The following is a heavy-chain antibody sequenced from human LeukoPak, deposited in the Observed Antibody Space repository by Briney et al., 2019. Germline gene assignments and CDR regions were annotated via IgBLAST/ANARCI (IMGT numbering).Heavy chain of an antibody. D-gene: IGHD2-2*01. CDR2: ISDAGSNK. V-gene: IGHV3-30-3*01. J-gene: IGHJ4*02. CDR1: GFTFSRYA. Sequence: PGRSLRLSCAASGFTFSRYAMHWVRQAPGKGLEWVAVISDAGSNKYYADSVKGRFTISRDNSKNTLYLQMNSLRAEDTAVYYCAKEGAGYCSSTSCPYYFDYWGQGTLVTVSS. CDR3: AKEGAGYCSSTSCPYYFDY.